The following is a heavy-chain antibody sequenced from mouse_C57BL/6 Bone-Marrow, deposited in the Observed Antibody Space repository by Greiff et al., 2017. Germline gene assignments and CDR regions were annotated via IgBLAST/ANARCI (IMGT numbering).Heavy chain of an antibody. CDR2: IYPGGGYT. V-gene: IGHV1-63*01. CDR1: GYTFTNYW. CDR3: ATYYSNYARSMDY. J-gene: IGHJ4*01. Sequence: QVQLQQSGAELVRPGTSVKMSCKASGYTFTNYWIGWAKQRPGHGLEWIGDIYPGGGYTNYNEKFKGKATLTADKSSSTADMQFSSLTSEDSAIYYCATYYSNYARSMDYWGQGTSVTVAS. D-gene: IGHD2-5*01.